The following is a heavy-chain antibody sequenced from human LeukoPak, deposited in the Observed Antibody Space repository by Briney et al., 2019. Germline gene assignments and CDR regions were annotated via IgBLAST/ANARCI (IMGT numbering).Heavy chain of an antibody. V-gene: IGHV1-2*02. D-gene: IGHD6-13*01. J-gene: IGHJ3*02. CDR3: ARELYSSSWYYDFDI. CDR2: INPNSGGT. CDR1: GYTFTGYY. Sequence: SVKVSCNASGYTFTGYYMHWVRQAPGQGLESIGWINPNSGGTNYAQKFPGRVTMTRATSSSTAYMELSRLRADGTAVYYCARELYSSSWYYDFDIWGQGTMVTVSS.